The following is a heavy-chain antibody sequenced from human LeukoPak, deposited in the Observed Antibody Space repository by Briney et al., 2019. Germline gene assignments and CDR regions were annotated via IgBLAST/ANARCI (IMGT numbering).Heavy chain of an antibody. Sequence: PGGSLRLSCAASGFTFSNYGMHWVRQAPGKGLEWAAVVSYDGRNKYYADSVKGRFTISRDNSKNTLYMQMNSLRAEDTAVYYCAKDYGYYSSYYYGMDVWGQGTTVTVSS. D-gene: IGHD4-11*01. V-gene: IGHV3-30*18. CDR3: AKDYGYYSSYYYGMDV. J-gene: IGHJ6*02. CDR1: GFTFSNYG. CDR2: VSYDGRNK.